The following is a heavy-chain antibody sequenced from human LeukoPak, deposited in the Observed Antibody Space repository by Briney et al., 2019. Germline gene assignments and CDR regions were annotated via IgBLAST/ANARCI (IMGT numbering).Heavy chain of an antibody. CDR2: INHSGST. J-gene: IGHJ4*02. D-gene: IGHD3-16*01. CDR3: ASSHPPLRGGGG. V-gene: IGHV4-34*01. Sequence: SETLSLTCAVYGGSFSGYYWSWIRQPPGKGLEWIGEINHSGSTNYNPSLKGRVTISVDTSKNQFSLKLSSVTAADTAVYYCASSHPPLRGGGGWGQGTLVTVSS. CDR1: GGSFSGYY.